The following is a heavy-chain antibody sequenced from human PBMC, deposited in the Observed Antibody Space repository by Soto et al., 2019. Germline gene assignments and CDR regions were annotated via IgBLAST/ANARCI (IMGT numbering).Heavy chain of an antibody. D-gene: IGHD2-2*01. CDR3: ARGYCSSTSCYDYYFDY. CDR2: IYYSGST. J-gene: IGHJ4*02. V-gene: IGHV4-31*03. CDR1: CGSISSGGYY. Sequence: ASETLSLTCTVSCGSISSGGYYWSWIRQHPGKGLEWIGYIYYSGSTYYNPSLKSRVTISVDTSKNQFSLKLSSVTAADTAVYYCARGYCSSTSCYDYYFDYWGQGTLVTVSS.